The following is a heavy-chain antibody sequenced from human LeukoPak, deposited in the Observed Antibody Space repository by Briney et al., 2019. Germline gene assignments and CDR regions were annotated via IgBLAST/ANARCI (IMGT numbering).Heavy chain of an antibody. J-gene: IGHJ3*02. V-gene: IGHV3-53*01. CDR2: IYSGGST. CDR1: GFTVSSNY. Sequence: GGSLRLSCAASGFTVSSNYMSWVRQAPGKGLEWVSVIYSGGSTYYADSVEDRFTISRDNSKNTLYLQMNSLRAEDTAVYYCARDGYYYDSSGYPGAFDIWGQGTMVTVSS. CDR3: ARDGYYYDSSGYPGAFDI. D-gene: IGHD3-22*01.